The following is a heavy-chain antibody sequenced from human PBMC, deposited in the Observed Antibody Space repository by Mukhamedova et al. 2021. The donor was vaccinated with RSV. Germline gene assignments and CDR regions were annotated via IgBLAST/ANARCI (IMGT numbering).Heavy chain of an antibody. CDR2: IYPGDSDI. J-gene: IGHJ6*02. V-gene: IGHV5-51*01. Sequence: GLEWMGIIYPGDSDIRYSPSFQGQVTISADKSISTAYLQWSSLQASDTAMYYCARTITVTGYNYYYYGMDVWGQGTTVTVSS. D-gene: IGHD4-17*01. CDR3: ARTITVTGYNYYYYGMDV.